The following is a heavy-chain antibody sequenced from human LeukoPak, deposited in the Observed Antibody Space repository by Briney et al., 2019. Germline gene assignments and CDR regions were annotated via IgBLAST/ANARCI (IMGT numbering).Heavy chain of an antibody. CDR3: ARGTDYDYVWGSYHADY. V-gene: IGHV4-30-2*01. Sequence: SQTLSLTCTVSGGSISSGGYYWSWIRQPPGKGLKWIGXXYHSGSTYYNPSLKSRVTISVDRSKNQFSLKLSSVTAAATAVYYCARGTDYDYVWGSYHADYWGQGTLVTVSS. D-gene: IGHD3-16*02. CDR1: GGSISSGGYY. J-gene: IGHJ4*02. CDR2: XYHSGST.